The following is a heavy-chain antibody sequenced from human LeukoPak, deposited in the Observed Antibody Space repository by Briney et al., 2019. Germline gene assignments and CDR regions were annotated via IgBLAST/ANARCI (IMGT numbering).Heavy chain of an antibody. Sequence: GGSLRLSRASSGFPFSSYAMSWVRQAPGKGLEWVSGISGSGSSTYYADSVKGRFTISRDNSKNTLNLQMNSLRAEDTAVYYCAKRLEFGDRKYYFDYWGQGTLVTVSS. J-gene: IGHJ4*02. CDR2: ISGSGSST. V-gene: IGHV3-23*01. D-gene: IGHD2-21*01. CDR1: GFPFSSYA. CDR3: AKRLEFGDRKYYFDY.